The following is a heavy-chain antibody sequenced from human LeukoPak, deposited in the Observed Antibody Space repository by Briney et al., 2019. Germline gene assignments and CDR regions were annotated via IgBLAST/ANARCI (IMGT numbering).Heavy chain of an antibody. CDR1: GFTFSSYS. CDR3: ARGSNYYDSSGYYYGDY. Sequence: PGGSLRLSCAASGFTFSSYSMNWVRQAPGKGLEWVSYISSSSSTIYYADSVKGRFTISRDNAKNSLYLQMNSLRAEDTAVYYCARGSNYYDSSGYYYGDYWGQGTLVTVSS. J-gene: IGHJ4*02. V-gene: IGHV3-48*04. CDR2: ISSSSSTI. D-gene: IGHD3-22*01.